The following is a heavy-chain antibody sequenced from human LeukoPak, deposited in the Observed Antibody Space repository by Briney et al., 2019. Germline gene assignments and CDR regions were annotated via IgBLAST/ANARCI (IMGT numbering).Heavy chain of an antibody. J-gene: IGHJ3*02. Sequence: GASLRFSCAASGFAVSSKYMTWVRQAPGKRLEWVSVIYSGGPKYYADSVKGRVTISRDNSENTVYLQMNSLRVEDTAMYYCARRGDGGRAFDIWGQGTMVTVSS. CDR1: GFAVSSKY. V-gene: IGHV3-66*01. CDR2: IYSGGPK. CDR3: ARRGDGGRAFDI. D-gene: IGHD2-21*02.